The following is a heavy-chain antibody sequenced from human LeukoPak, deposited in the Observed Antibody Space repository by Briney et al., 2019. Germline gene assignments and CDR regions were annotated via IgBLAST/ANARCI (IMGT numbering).Heavy chain of an antibody. Sequence: GGSLRLSCAASEFSFSHYAMYWVRQSPGKGLEWVAVISYDGSTEFYTASVKGRFAISRDDSNNTLSLQMNSLRPEDTAVYYCVRDNLLERNFDFWGQG. J-gene: IGHJ4*02. CDR2: ISYDGSTE. D-gene: IGHD1-1*01. CDR1: EFSFSHYA. V-gene: IGHV3-30*09. CDR3: VRDNLLERNFDF.